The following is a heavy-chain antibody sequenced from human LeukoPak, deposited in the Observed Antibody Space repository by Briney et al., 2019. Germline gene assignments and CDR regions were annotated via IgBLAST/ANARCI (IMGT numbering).Heavy chain of an antibody. CDR2: ISGDGSST. Sequence: PGGSLRLSSAASGFIFSSYWMHWVRQVPGKRLVWVSRISGDGSSTTYADSVKGRFTISRDNAKNTLYLQMSSLRAEDTAVYYCVRDRETTVTTLDFWGQGTVVTVSS. V-gene: IGHV3-74*03. J-gene: IGHJ4*02. CDR1: GFIFSSYW. D-gene: IGHD4-11*01. CDR3: VRDRETTVTTLDF.